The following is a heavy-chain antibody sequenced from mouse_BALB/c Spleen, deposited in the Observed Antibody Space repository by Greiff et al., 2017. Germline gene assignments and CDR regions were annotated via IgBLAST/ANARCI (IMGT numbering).Heavy chain of an antibody. Sequence: DVKLVESGGGLVQPGGSLKLSCAASGFTFSSYTMSWVRQTPEKRLEWVAYISNGGGSTYYPDTVKGRFTISRDNAKNTLYLQMSSLKSEDTAMYYCARRYYGYDWYFDVWGAGTTVTVSS. CDR1: GFTFSSYT. CDR2: ISNGGGST. V-gene: IGHV5-12-2*01. J-gene: IGHJ1*01. D-gene: IGHD2-2*01. CDR3: ARRYYGYDWYFDV.